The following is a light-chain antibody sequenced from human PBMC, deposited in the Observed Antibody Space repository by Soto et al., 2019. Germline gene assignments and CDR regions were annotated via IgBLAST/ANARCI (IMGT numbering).Light chain of an antibody. CDR1: QGVSSY. V-gene: IGKV1-9*01. CDR3: QQLKSYPPNT. Sequence: DIQLTQSPSFVSASVGDRVTITCRASQGVSSYLAWYQQKPGKAPKLLIYAASTLQSGVPSRFSGSGSGTEFSLPISSLQPEDFATYYCQQLKSYPPNTFGQGTKLEIK. CDR2: AAS. J-gene: IGKJ2*01.